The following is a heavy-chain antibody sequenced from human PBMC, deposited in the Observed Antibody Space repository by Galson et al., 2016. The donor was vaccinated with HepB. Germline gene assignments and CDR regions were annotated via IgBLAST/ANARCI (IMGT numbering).Heavy chain of an antibody. CDR1: GFTFDTYG. V-gene: IGHV3-33*01. Sequence: SLRLSCAVSGFTFDTYGIHWVRQAPGKRLQWVAVVWNAGDIHSYAGSVKGRFTISRDKSKNMVFLHMDSLRVDDTALYYCAGDRGQGSQLDSWGQGTLVGVSS. D-gene: IGHD1-1*01. J-gene: IGHJ1*01. CDR3: AGDRGQGSQLDS. CDR2: VWNAGDIH.